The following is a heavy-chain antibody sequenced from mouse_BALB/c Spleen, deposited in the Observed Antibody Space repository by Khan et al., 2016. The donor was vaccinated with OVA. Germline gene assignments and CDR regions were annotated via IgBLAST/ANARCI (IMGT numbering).Heavy chain of an antibody. J-gene: IGHJ2*01. CDR3: ARQGGIYDGPFDY. D-gene: IGHD2-3*01. CDR1: GFTFSSYA. V-gene: IGHV5-9-3*01. Sequence: EVELVESGGGLVKPGGSLKLSCAASGFTFSSYAMSWVRQTPEKRLEWVATISSGGSYTYYPDSVKGRFTISRDNAKNTLYLQMSSLRSEETAMYYCARQGGIYDGPFDYWGQGTTLTVSS. CDR2: ISSGGSYT.